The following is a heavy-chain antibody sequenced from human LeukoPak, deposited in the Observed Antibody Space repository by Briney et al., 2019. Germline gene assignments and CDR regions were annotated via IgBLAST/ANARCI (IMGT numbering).Heavy chain of an antibody. D-gene: IGHD5-18*01. J-gene: IGHJ4*02. CDR1: GFTFSAYA. V-gene: IGHV3-30*04. CDR3: AREIPKDSALDY. Sequence: GGSLRLSCAASGFTFSAYAMCWVRQAPGKGLEWVTGISYDGTNKYYADSVKGRFTLSRDNSRNTLYLQMNSLRADDTAVYHCAREIPKDSALDYWGQGTPVTVSS. CDR2: ISYDGTNK.